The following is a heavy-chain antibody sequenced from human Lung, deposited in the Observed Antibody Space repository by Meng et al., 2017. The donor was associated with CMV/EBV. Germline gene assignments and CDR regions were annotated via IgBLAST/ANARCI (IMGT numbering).Heavy chain of an antibody. Sequence: QVALVQSGAELQKPGASGKVSCKASGYTFGIFGITWVRQAPGQGLEWVGWISAENGNTNYAQKFQGRVTLTTDTSTKTAYMDLRGLRSDDSAVYYCARAGAAVTTHFDFWGRGTLVTVSS. D-gene: IGHD4-17*01. CDR1: GYTFGIFG. CDR2: ISAENGNT. J-gene: IGHJ4*02. CDR3: ARAGAAVTTHFDF. V-gene: IGHV1-18*01.